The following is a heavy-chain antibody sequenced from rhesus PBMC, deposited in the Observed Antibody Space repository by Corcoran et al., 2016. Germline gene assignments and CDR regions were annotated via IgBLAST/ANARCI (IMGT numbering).Heavy chain of an antibody. CDR1: GYSISSGFG. Sequence: QVQLQESGPGLVKPSETLSLPCAVSGYSISSGFGWRWIRQPPGKGLGWIGYIGGSSGSTNYNPSLKSRVTISKDTSKNQFSLKLSSVTAADTAVYYCARDGPYRQRLVPDYWGQGVLVTVSS. V-gene: IGHV4-127*01. CDR3: ARDGPYRQRLVPDY. J-gene: IGHJ4*01. CDR2: IGGSSGST. D-gene: IGHD6-31*01.